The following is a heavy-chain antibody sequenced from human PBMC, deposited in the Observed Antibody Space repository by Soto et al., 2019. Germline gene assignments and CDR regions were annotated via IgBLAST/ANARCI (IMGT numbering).Heavy chain of an antibody. Sequence: GGSLRLSCAASGFTFSSYAMSWVRQAPGKGLEWVSAISGSGGSTYYADSVKGRFTISRDNSKNTLYLQMNSLRAEDTAVYYCAKATNDLGYYYYMDVWGKGTTVTVSS. D-gene: IGHD3-3*01. J-gene: IGHJ6*03. CDR2: ISGSGGST. CDR3: AKATNDLGYYYYMDV. CDR1: GFTFSSYA. V-gene: IGHV3-23*01.